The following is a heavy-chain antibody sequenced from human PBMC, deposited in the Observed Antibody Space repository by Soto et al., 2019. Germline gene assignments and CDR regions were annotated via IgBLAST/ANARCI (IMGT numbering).Heavy chain of an antibody. J-gene: IGHJ4*02. Sequence: GGSLRLSCAASGFTFDDYAMHWVRQAPGKGLEWVSGISWNSGSIGYADSVKGRFTISRDNAKNSLYLQMNSLRAEDTALYYCAKGSTYDILSGALGYWGQGTLVTVSS. CDR1: GFTFDDYA. CDR2: ISWNSGSI. V-gene: IGHV3-9*01. D-gene: IGHD3-9*01. CDR3: AKGSTYDILSGALGY.